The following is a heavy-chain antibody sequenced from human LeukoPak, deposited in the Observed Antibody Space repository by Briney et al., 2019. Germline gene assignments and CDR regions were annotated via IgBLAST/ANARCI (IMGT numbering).Heavy chain of an antibody. V-gene: IGHV3-30*02. J-gene: IGHJ4*02. D-gene: IGHD1-26*01. CDR3: VKDAWEVGATSEIDY. Sequence: GGSLRLSCAASGFTFSSYGIHWVRQAPGKGLEWVAFIRYDGSDKYYADSVKGRFTNSRDNSKNKVYLQMNSLRAEDTAVYYCVKDAWEVGATSEIDYWGQGTLVTVSS. CDR1: GFTFSSYG. CDR2: IRYDGSDK.